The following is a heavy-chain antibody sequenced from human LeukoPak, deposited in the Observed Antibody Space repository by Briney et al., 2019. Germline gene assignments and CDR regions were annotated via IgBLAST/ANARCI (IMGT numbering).Heavy chain of an antibody. Sequence: GGSLRLSCAASGFTFTSYGMHWVRQAPGKGLEWVAVIWYDGSNKYYTDSVKGRFTISRDNSKNTLYLQMNSLRAEDTAVYYCASYGSGSYYAYWGQGTLVTVSS. D-gene: IGHD3-10*01. J-gene: IGHJ4*02. CDR2: IWYDGSNK. CDR3: ASYGSGSYYAY. CDR1: GFTFTSYG. V-gene: IGHV3-33*01.